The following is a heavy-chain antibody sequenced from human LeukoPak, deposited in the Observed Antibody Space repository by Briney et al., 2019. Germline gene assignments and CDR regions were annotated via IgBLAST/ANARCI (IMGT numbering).Heavy chain of an antibody. Sequence: ASVKVSCKASGGTFSSYAISWVRQAPGQGLEWMGGIIPIFGTANYAQKFQGRVTITTDESTSTAYMELSSLRSEDTAVYYCARVMEHCSSTSCCTYYYYMDVWGKGTTVTVSS. CDR3: ARVMEHCSSTSCCTYYYYMDV. CDR2: IIPIFGTA. V-gene: IGHV1-69*05. J-gene: IGHJ6*03. CDR1: GGTFSSYA. D-gene: IGHD2-2*02.